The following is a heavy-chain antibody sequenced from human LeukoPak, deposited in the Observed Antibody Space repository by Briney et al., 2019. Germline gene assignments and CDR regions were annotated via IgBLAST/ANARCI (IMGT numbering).Heavy chain of an antibody. V-gene: IGHV3-23*01. CDR3: AKLGSGSFFTAFDD. D-gene: IGHD3-10*01. Sequence: GGSLRLSCAASGFAFSNYAMSWVRQAPGKGLEWVSVIGGSGTTTYYADSVKGRFTISRDKSKNTLYLQMNSLRAEDTAVYYCAKLGSGSFFTAFDDWGQGTLVTVSS. J-gene: IGHJ4*02. CDR1: GFAFSNYA. CDR2: IGGSGTTT.